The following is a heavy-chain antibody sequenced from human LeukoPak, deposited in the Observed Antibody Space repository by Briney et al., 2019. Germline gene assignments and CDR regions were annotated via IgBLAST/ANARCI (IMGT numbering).Heavy chain of an antibody. V-gene: IGHV4-61*08. CDR2: IYYSGST. J-gene: IGHJ3*02. CDR3: ASGGYDAFDI. CDR1: GGSISSGGYY. D-gene: IGHD3-10*01. Sequence: SETLSLTCTVSGGSISSGGYYWSWIRQPPGKGLEWIGYIYYSGSTNYNPSLKSRVTISVDTSKNQFSLKLSSVTAADTAVYYCASGGYDAFDIWGQGTMVTVSS.